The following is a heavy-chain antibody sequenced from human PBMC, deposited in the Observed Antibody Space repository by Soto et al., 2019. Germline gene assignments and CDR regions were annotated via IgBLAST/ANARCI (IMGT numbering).Heavy chain of an antibody. V-gene: IGHV3-73*01. Sequence: GGSLRLSCAASGFTFSGSAMHWVRQASGKGLEWVGRIRSKANSYATAYAASVKGRFTISRDDSKNTAYLQMNSLKTEGTAVYYCTRHGSTVTTYYYGMDVWGQGTTVTVSS. D-gene: IGHD4-17*01. CDR1: GFTFSGSA. CDR3: TRHGSTVTTYYYGMDV. CDR2: IRSKANSYAT. J-gene: IGHJ6*02.